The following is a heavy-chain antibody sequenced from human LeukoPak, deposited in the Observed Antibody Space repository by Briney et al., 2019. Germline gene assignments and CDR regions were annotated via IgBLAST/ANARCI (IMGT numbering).Heavy chain of an antibody. Sequence: SETLSLTCAVYGGSFSGYYWSWIRQPPGKGLEWIGEINHSGSTNYNPSLKSRVTISVDTSKKQFSLKLSSVTTADTAVYYCVTYYFDSSGPKKNYWGQGTLVTVSS. V-gene: IGHV4-34*01. CDR2: INHSGST. D-gene: IGHD3-22*01. CDR1: GGSFSGYY. CDR3: VTYYFDSSGPKKNY. J-gene: IGHJ4*02.